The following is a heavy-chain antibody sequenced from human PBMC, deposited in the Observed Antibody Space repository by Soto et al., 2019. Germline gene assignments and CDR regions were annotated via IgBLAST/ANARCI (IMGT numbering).Heavy chain of an antibody. CDR3: ARMGYSSSSKSWFDP. CDR1: GGYISSSSYY. V-gene: IGHV4-39*01. CDR2: IYYSGST. J-gene: IGHJ5*02. D-gene: IGHD6-6*01. Sequence: SETLSLTCTVSGGYISSSSYYWGWIRQPPGKGLEWIGSIYYSGSTYYNPSLKSRVTISVDTSKNQFSLKLSSVTAADTAVYYCARMGYSSSSKSWFDPWGQGTLVTVSS.